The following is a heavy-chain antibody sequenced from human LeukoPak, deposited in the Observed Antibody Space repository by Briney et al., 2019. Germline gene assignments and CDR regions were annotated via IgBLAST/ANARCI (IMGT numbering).Heavy chain of an antibody. J-gene: IGHJ4*02. Sequence: PSETLSLTCSVSNGSISGYFWSWIRQPPGKGLEFIGYMSSTGSSNYNPSLKSRVTISVDTSTNQFSLRLSSVTAADTAVYYCARLGSSAMVTFNYWGQGTLVTVSS. D-gene: IGHD5-18*01. CDR3: ARLGSSAMVTFNY. CDR1: NGSISGYF. CDR2: MSSTGSS. V-gene: IGHV4-59*01.